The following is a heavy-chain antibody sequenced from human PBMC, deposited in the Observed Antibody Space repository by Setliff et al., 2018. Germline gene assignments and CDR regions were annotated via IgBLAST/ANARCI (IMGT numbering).Heavy chain of an antibody. CDR1: GYTFTSYD. CDR3: ARVSYSSFLNWFDP. Sequence: ASVKVSCKASGYTFTSYDINWVRQATGQGLEWMGWMNPNSGNTGYAQKFQGRVTMTEDTSTDTAYMELSSLRSEDTAVYYCARVSYSSFLNWFDPWGQGTLVTVSS. V-gene: IGHV1-8*02. J-gene: IGHJ5*02. CDR2: MNPNSGNT. D-gene: IGHD6-6*01.